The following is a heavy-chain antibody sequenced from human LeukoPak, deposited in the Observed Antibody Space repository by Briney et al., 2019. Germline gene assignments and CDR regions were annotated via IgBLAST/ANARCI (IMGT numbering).Heavy chain of an antibody. Sequence: GGSLRLSCAVSGFLFSSYAMSWVRQAPGKGLEWVSAISGRGGRTYYADSVKGRFTISGDNSKNTLYLQMNSLRAEDTAVYYCAKGRGGAEDSSGYYYVPIDYWGQGTLVTVSS. D-gene: IGHD3-22*01. J-gene: IGHJ4*02. V-gene: IGHV3-23*01. CDR2: ISGRGGRT. CDR3: AKGRGGAEDSSGYYYVPIDY. CDR1: GFLFSSYA.